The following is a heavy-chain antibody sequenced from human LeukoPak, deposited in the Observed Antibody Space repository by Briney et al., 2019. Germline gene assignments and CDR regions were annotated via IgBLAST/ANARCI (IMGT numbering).Heavy chain of an antibody. CDR3: ARRTSGLSGLWYFDL. CDR2: IYYSGNT. D-gene: IGHD6-19*01. CDR1: GGSISSYY. V-gene: IGHV4-59*08. J-gene: IGHJ2*01. Sequence: SETLSLTXTVSGGSISSYYWSWIRQPPGKGLEWIGYIYYSGNTNYNPSLKSRVTISVDTSKNQFSLKLSSVTAADTAVYYCARRTSGLSGLWYFDLWGRGTLVTVSS.